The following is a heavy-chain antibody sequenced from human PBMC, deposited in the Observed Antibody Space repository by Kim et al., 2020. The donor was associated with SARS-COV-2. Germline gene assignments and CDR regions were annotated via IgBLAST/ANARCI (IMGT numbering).Heavy chain of an antibody. V-gene: IGHV4-39*01. D-gene: IGHD3-3*01. Sequence: SRVTISVDTSKNQFSLKLSSVTAADTAVYYCARRMDYDFWSGYYSVLFDYWGQGTLVTVSS. J-gene: IGHJ4*02. CDR3: ARRMDYDFWSGYYSVLFDY.